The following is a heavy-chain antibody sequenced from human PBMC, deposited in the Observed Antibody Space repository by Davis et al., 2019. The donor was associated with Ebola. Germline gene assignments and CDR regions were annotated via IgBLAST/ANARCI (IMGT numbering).Heavy chain of an antibody. D-gene: IGHD2-15*01. Sequence: SVKVSCKASGGTFSSYAISWVRQAPGQGLEWMGRIIPILGIANYAQKFQGRVTITADKSTSTAYMELSSLRSEDTAVYYCARAVVAAIAGVFSPNWFDPWGQGTLVTVSS. CDR2: IIPILGIA. J-gene: IGHJ5*02. CDR3: ARAVVAAIAGVFSPNWFDP. V-gene: IGHV1-69*04. CDR1: GGTFSSYA.